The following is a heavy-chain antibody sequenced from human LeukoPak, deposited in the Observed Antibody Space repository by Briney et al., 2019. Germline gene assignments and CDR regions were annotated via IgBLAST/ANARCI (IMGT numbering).Heavy chain of an antibody. Sequence: ASVKVSCKASGYTFTSYDINWVRQATGQGLEWMGWMNPNSGNTGYAQKFQGRVTINRNTSISTAYMELSSLRSEDTAVYYCARDLASIAAAGRSEYYYYYYMDVWGKGTTVTVSS. CDR3: ARDLASIAAAGRSEYYYYYYMDV. CDR2: MNPNSGNT. V-gene: IGHV1-8*03. J-gene: IGHJ6*03. CDR1: GYTFTSYD. D-gene: IGHD6-13*01.